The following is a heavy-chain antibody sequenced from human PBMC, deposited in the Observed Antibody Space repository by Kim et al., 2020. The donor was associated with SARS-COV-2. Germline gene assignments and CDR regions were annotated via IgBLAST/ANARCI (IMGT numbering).Heavy chain of an antibody. D-gene: IGHD3-3*01. CDR2: ISWNSGSI. Sequence: GGSLRLSCAASGFTFDDYAMHWVRQAPGKGLEWVSGISWNSGSIGYADSVKGRFTISRDNAKNSLYLQMNSLRAEDTALYYCAKVHHRFYYYYYMDVWGKGTTVTVSS. CDR3: AKVHHRFYYYYYMDV. V-gene: IGHV3-9*01. CDR1: GFTFDDYA. J-gene: IGHJ6*03.